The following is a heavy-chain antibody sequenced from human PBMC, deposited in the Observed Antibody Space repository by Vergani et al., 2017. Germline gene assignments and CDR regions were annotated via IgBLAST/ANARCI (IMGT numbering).Heavy chain of an antibody. CDR3: AGNPTVTNGFDY. V-gene: IGHV2-70*01. D-gene: IGHD4-17*01. CDR2: IDWDDDK. J-gene: IGHJ4*02. Sequence: QVTLRESGPALVKPTQTLTLTCTFSGFSLSTSGMCVSWIRQPPGKALEWLALIDWDDDKYYSTSLQTRLTISKDTSKNQVVLTMTNMDPVDTAPYYCAGNPTVTNGFDYWGQGTLVTVSS. CDR1: GFSLSTSGMC.